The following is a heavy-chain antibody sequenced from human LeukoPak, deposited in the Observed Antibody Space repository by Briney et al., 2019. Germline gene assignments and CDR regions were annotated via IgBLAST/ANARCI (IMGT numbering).Heavy chain of an antibody. CDR3: ARMALDGGDSIGFDS. Sequence: ASVKVSCKASGYTFTDYFIHWVRQAPGQGLEWMGWINPNIGDASYAQKLQDRVTMTRDRSINTAYMELSRLTSDDTAVYYRARMALDGGDSIGFDSWGQGTLVTVSS. CDR2: INPNIGDA. D-gene: IGHD2-21*02. J-gene: IGHJ5*01. V-gene: IGHV1-2*02. CDR1: GYTFTDYF.